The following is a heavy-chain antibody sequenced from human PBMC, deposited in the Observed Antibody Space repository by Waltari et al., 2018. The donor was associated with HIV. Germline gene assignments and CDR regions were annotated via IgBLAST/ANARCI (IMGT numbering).Heavy chain of an antibody. J-gene: IGHJ4*02. CDR2: IRSKVSGGTT. D-gene: IGHD2-8*01. Sequence: EVQLVESGGGLVQPGRPLRLSCTTSGFTIGDYAMGLFRQAPGKGLEWIGFIRSKVSGGTTEYAASVKGRFTISRDDSNSIVFLQMDSLKTEDTAMYYCSRDNPQWDYWGQGTLVTVSS. CDR1: GFTIGDYA. CDR3: SRDNPQWDY. V-gene: IGHV3-49*03.